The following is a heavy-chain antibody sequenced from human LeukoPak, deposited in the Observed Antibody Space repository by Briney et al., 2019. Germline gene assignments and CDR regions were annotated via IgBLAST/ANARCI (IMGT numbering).Heavy chain of an antibody. CDR3: ARGKYYDFWSGYYRYNWFDP. CDR1: GGSISSYY. CDR2: INHSGST. Sequence: SEALSLTCTVSGGSISSYYWSWIRQPPGKGLEWIGEINHSGSTNYNPSLKSRVTISVDTSKNQFSLKLSSVTAADTAVYYCARGKYYDFWSGYYRYNWFDPWGQGTLVTVSS. D-gene: IGHD3-3*01. V-gene: IGHV4-34*01. J-gene: IGHJ5*02.